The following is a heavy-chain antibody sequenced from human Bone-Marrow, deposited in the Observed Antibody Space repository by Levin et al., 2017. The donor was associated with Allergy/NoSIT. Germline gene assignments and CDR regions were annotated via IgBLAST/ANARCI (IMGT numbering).Heavy chain of an antibody. CDR2: IYWNDGR. Sequence: SGPTLVKPTQTLTLTCTFSGFSLTTTGVAVGWIRQTPGKAPEWLALIYWNDGRRYSPSLKNRVTITKDTTKNQVDLTMNNMDRVDTASEYCGRTLRQEPPPFGAFDIWGQGAVVTVSS. V-gene: IGHV2-5*01. D-gene: IGHD3-16*01. CDR3: GRTLRQEPPPFGAFDI. J-gene: IGHJ3*02. CDR1: GFSLTTTGVA.